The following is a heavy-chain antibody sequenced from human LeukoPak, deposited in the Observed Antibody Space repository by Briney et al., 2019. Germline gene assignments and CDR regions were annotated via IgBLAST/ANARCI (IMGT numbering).Heavy chain of an antibody. Sequence: GGSLRLSCAASGFTFSNSDMNWVRQAPGKGLEWVSGVSWNGSRTHYADSVKGRFIISRDNSRNFLYQQMNSLRPEDMAVYYCARGGFDSSGYYPPAIDYWGQGTLVTVSS. CDR1: GFTFSNSD. J-gene: IGHJ4*02. V-gene: IGHV3-19*01. CDR2: VSWNGSRT. D-gene: IGHD3-22*01. CDR3: ARGGFDSSGYYPPAIDY.